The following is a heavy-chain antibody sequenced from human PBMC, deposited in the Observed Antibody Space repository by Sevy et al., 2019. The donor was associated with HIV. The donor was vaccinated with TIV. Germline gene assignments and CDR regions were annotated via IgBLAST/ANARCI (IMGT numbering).Heavy chain of an antibody. CDR2: ITQDGSEK. Sequence: GGSLRLSCAASGFTFNSYWMSWVRQAPGKGLEWVANITQDGSEKDYVDSVKGRFTISRDKAKNSLYLQMNSLRVDDTALYYCATEGSNWDTYYYYYGMDVWGQGTTVTVSS. CDR3: ATEGSNWDTYYYYYGMDV. J-gene: IGHJ6*02. D-gene: IGHD6-13*01. CDR1: GFTFNSYW. V-gene: IGHV3-7*01.